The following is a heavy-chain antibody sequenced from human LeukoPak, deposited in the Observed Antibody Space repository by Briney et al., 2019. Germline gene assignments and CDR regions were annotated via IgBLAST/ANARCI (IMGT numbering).Heavy chain of an antibody. V-gene: IGHV1-2*02. CDR2: INPNSGGT. CDR3: ARDGQDIVVVPAAIRDYYYYGMDV. J-gene: IGHJ6*02. Sequence: ASVKVSCKASGYTFTGYYMHWVRQAPGQGLEWMGWINPNSGGTNYAQKFQGRVTMTRDTSISTAYMELSRLRSGDTAVYYCARDGQDIVVVPAAIRDYYYYGMDVWGQGTTVTVSS. CDR1: GYTFTGYY. D-gene: IGHD2-2*02.